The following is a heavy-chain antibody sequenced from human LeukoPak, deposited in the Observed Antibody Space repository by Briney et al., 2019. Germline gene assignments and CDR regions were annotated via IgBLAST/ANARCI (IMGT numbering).Heavy chain of an antibody. J-gene: IGHJ4*02. Sequence: SVKVSCKASGGTFSSYAISRVRQAPGQGVEWMGGIIPTFGTATYAQKFQGRVTITADESTSTAYMELSSLRSEDTAVYYCARSVSTGVVAATFDYWGQGTLVTVSS. CDR2: IIPTFGTA. D-gene: IGHD2-15*01. CDR3: ARSVSTGVVAATFDY. V-gene: IGHV1-69*01. CDR1: GGTFSSYA.